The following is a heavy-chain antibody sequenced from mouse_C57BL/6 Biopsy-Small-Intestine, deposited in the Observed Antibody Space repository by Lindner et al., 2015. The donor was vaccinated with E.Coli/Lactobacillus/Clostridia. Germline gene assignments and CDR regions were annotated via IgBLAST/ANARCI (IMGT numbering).Heavy chain of an antibody. D-gene: IGHD4-1*01. Sequence: QLQESGPELVKPGASVKLSCKASGYTFTSYDIHWVKQRPGQGLEWIGWIYPRDGTTKDNEKFKGKATLTVDSSSSTAYMELHSLTSEDSAVYFCSKEGTGPLDYWGQGTTLTVSS. V-gene: IGHV1-85*01. CDR1: GYTFTSYD. CDR3: SKEGTGPLDY. CDR2: IYPRDGTT. J-gene: IGHJ2*01.